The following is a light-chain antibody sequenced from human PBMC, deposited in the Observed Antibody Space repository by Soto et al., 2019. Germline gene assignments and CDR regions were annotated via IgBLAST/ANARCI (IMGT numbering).Light chain of an antibody. Sequence: EIVMTQSPATLSVSPGERATLSCRARQSVSGNLAWYQQKPGQAPRLLIYGASTRATAIPARFSGSGSGTEFTLTISSLQTEDFAVYYCQQYNNWPPITFGQGTRLEIK. V-gene: IGKV3-15*01. J-gene: IGKJ5*01. CDR3: QQYNNWPPIT. CDR1: QSVSGN. CDR2: GAS.